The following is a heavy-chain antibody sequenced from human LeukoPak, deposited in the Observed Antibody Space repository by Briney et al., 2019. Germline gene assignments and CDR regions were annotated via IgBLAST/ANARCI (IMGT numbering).Heavy chain of an antibody. CDR2: IKSKTDGGTT. CDR3: TTRWFPRTPN. V-gene: IGHV3-15*01. CDR1: GFTFSSYA. J-gene: IGHJ4*02. Sequence: GGSLRLSCAAPGFTFSSYAMSWVRQAPGKGLEWVGRIKSKTDGGTTDYAAPVKGRFTISRDDSKNTLYLQMNSLKTEDTAVYYCTTRWFPRTPNWGQGTLVTVSS. D-gene: IGHD3-10*01.